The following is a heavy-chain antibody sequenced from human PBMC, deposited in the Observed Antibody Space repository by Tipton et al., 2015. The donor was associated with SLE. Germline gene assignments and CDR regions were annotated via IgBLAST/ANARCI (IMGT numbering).Heavy chain of an antibody. J-gene: IGHJ4*02. CDR3: ARGRYFSGTSSYYRGFDY. Sequence: TLSLTCTVSGYSISSHYWSWVRQFPGKGLEWIGYVHYTGSTNYNPSLKSRVTISMDTSKNQLSLKLNSVTAAETAVYYCARGRYFSGTSSYYRGFDYWGQGTLVTVSS. V-gene: IGHV4-59*11. CDR2: VHYTGST. CDR1: GYSISSHY. D-gene: IGHD2-2*01.